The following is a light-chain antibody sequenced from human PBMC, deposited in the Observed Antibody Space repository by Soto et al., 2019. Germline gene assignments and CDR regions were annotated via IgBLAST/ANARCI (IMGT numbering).Light chain of an antibody. V-gene: IGKV1-5*03. CDR1: QSISTW. Sequence: IQMTQSPSTLSAPVGDRITITCRASQSISTWFAGYRQKPGKSPILLNYKAAYLESGFPSSFSCSGSETEFTLTISNPQPDDFATSYLQQYNSYPCTFGQGTRLKIK. CDR3: QQYNSYPCT. J-gene: IGKJ5*01. CDR2: KAA.